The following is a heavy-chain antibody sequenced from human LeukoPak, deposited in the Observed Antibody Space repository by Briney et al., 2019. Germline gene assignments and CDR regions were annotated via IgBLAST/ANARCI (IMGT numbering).Heavy chain of an antibody. J-gene: IGHJ3*02. CDR3: AKDGDYGGNSLGFDI. CDR2: ISGRGGST. V-gene: IGHV3-23*01. Sequence: GGSLRLSCAASGFTFSSYWMSWVREAPGKGVEWVSAISGRGGSTYYADSVKGRFTISRDNSKHTLYLQMNSLRAEDTAVYYCAKDGDYGGNSLGFDIWGQGTMVTVSS. CDR1: GFTFSSYW. D-gene: IGHD4-23*01.